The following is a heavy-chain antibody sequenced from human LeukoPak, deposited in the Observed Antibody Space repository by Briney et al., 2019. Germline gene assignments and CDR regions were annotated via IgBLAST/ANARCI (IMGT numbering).Heavy chain of an antibody. CDR1: DGSVSSSPFY. J-gene: IGHJ4*02. D-gene: IGHD3-22*01. CDR2: VHFGGTS. V-gene: IGHV4-39*01. CDR3: ARRYGSSYFDS. Sequence: RASETLSLTCSVSDGSVSSSPFYWGWIRQPPGKGLEWIGNVHFGGTSHYNPSLKNRVTLSVDTSNNQFSLSLRSVTAADTAVYYCARRYGSSYFDSWGQGALVTLSS.